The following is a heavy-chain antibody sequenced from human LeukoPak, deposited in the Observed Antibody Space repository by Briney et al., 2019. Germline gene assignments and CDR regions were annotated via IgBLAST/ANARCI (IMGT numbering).Heavy chain of an antibody. Sequence: GASVKVSCKASGGTFSRYAISWVRQAPRQGLEWMGGIIPIFGTANYAQKFQGRVTITADESTSTAYMELSSLRSEDTAVYYCARSRGIQLWFLDYWGQGTLVTVSS. D-gene: IGHD5-18*01. J-gene: IGHJ4*02. V-gene: IGHV1-69*13. CDR3: ARSRGIQLWFLDY. CDR2: IIPIFGTA. CDR1: GGTFSRYA.